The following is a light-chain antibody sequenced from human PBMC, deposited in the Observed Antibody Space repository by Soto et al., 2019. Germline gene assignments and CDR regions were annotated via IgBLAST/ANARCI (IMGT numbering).Light chain of an antibody. Sequence: IVFTQSPGTLSLSPGERATLSCRASQSFVNIYLAWYQQKPGQAPRLLMYGASRRPTGIPDRFSGSGSGTDFTLTISRLEPEDFATYYCQQLNSYPITFGQGTRLEIK. CDR1: QSFVNIY. CDR2: GAS. V-gene: IGKV3-20*01. J-gene: IGKJ5*01. CDR3: QQLNSYPIT.